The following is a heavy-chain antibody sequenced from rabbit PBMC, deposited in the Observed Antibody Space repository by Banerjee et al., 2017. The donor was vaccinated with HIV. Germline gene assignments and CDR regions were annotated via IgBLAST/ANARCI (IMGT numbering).Heavy chain of an antibody. V-gene: IGHV1S43*01. CDR1: GFSFSNRYV. CDR3: ARNDAGYGGNGYPFNL. D-gene: IGHD8-1*01. J-gene: IGHJ4*01. Sequence: QEQLEESGGGLVKPEGSLTLTCKASGFSFSNRYVMCWVRQAPGKGLEWIGCIYTNTGNTWYASWVNGRFTISRSTSLNTVDLKVTSLTGADTATYFCARNDAGYGGNGYPFNLWGPGTLVTVS. CDR2: IYTNTGNT.